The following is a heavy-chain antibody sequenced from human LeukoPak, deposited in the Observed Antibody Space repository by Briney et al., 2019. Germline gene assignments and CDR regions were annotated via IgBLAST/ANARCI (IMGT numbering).Heavy chain of an antibody. J-gene: IGHJ4*02. D-gene: IGHD2-21*02. V-gene: IGHV4-61*08. CDR3: ARRMKYGDPGFDY. CDR2: MYHSGSTSGST. Sequence: SETLSLTCTVSGGSISSGGYYWTWIRQPPGKGLEWIGHMYHSGSTSGSTNYNPSRQSRGTLSVSTSKNQFSLKMSSVTTADRAVYYCARRMKYGDPGFDYWGQGTLVTVSS. CDR1: GGSISSGGYY.